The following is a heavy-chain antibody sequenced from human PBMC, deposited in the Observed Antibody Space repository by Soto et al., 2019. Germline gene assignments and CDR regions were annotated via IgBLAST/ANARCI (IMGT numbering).Heavy chain of an antibody. CDR1: GYIFTNYW. J-gene: IGHJ4*02. V-gene: IGHV5-51*01. Sequence: PGASLKISCKSSGYIFTNYWIGWVRQMPEKGLEWMGIIYPGDSDIRYSPSFQGQVTISADKSINTAYLQWSSLKASDTAMYYCARHTNYFGPDYWGLGTLVTVSS. CDR3: ARHTNYFGPDY. CDR2: IYPGDSDI. D-gene: IGHD3-10*01.